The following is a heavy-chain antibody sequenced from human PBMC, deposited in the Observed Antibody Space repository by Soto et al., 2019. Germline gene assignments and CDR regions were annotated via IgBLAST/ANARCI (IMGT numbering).Heavy chain of an antibody. V-gene: IGHV4-59*01. CDR3: ARDVFYYDSSGYGGGMDV. CDR1: GGSISSYY. CDR2: TYYSGST. Sequence: SETLSLTCTVSGGSISSYYWSWIRQPPGKGLEWIGYTYYSGSTNYNPSLKSRVTISVDTSKNQFSLKLSSVTAADTAVYYCARDVFYYDSSGYGGGMDVWGQGTTVTVSS. D-gene: IGHD3-22*01. J-gene: IGHJ6*02.